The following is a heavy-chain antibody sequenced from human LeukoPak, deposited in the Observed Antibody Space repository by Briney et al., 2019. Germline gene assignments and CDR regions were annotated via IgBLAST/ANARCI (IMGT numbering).Heavy chain of an antibody. D-gene: IGHD6-13*01. CDR2: ISGSGGNT. CDR3: AKIAAAGTRNFDY. Sequence: GGSLRLSCAASGFTFSSYAMSWVRQAPGKGLEWVSSISGSGGNTYYADSVKGRFTISRDNSKNTLYLQMNSLRAEDTAVYYCAKIAAAGTRNFDYWGQGTLVTVSS. J-gene: IGHJ4*02. V-gene: IGHV3-23*01. CDR1: GFTFSSYA.